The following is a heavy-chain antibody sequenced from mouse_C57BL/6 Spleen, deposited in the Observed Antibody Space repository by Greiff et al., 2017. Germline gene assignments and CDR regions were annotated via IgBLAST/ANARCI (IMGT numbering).Heavy chain of an antibody. CDR1: GYSITSGYY. D-gene: IGHD2-10*02. V-gene: IGHV3-6*01. CDR3: ARGYGNWFAY. Sequence: EVKLLESGPGLVKPSQSLSLTCSVTGYSITSGYYWNWIRQFPGNKLEWMGYISYDGSNNYNPSLKNRISITRDTSKNQFFLKLNSVTTEDTATYYCARGYGNWFAYWGQGTLVTVSA. J-gene: IGHJ3*01. CDR2: ISYDGSN.